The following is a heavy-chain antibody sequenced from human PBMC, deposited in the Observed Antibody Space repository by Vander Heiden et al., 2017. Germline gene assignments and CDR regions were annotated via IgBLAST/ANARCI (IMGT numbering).Heavy chain of an antibody. D-gene: IGHD3-3*01. CDR2: IIPIFGTA. CDR3: ARSDYDFWSGYYKYYYGMDV. CDR1: DGTFSSYA. V-gene: IGHV1-69*01. J-gene: IGHJ6*02. Sequence: QVQLVQSGAEVKKPGSSVTVSCKASDGTFSSYAISWVRQALGQGLEWMGGIIPIFGTANYAQKFQGRVTITADESTSTAYMELSSLRSEDTAVYYCARSDYDFWSGYYKYYYGMDVWGQGTTVTVSS.